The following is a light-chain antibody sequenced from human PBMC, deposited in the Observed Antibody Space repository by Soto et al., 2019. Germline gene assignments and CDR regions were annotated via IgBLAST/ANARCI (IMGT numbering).Light chain of an antibody. CDR1: QRISRW. Sequence: DIHFTQSTSTLSASVGDRITITCRASQRISRWLAWYQQKPWKAPKLLIYTTSSLESGVPSRFSGSGSGTEFTLTISSLKPDDFATYYCQHYKDYSWTFGQGNKVEIK. CDR2: TTS. CDR3: QHYKDYSWT. J-gene: IGKJ1*01. V-gene: IGKV1-5*03.